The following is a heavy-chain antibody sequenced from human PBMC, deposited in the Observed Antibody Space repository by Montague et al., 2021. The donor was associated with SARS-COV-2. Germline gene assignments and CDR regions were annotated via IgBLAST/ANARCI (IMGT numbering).Heavy chain of an antibody. CDR3: ARVSSNWSDAFDV. CDR2: ISSGGTTI. V-gene: IGHV3-11*01. J-gene: IGHJ3*01. Sequence: SRSLSWAASGFTFSDYYMSWFRQAPGKGLEWLSYISSGGTTIFYADSVKGRLTISRDNAENSLYLQVNSLRGEDTAVYYCARVSSNWSDAFDVWGQGTMVTVSS. D-gene: IGHD6-13*01. CDR1: GFTFSDYY.